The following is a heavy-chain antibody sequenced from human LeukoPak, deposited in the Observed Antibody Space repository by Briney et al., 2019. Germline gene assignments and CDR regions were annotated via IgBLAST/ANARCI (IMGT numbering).Heavy chain of an antibody. V-gene: IGHV4-61*02. Sequence: PSQTLSLTCTVSGGSISSGSYYWSWIRQPAGKGLEWIGRIYTCGSTNYNPSLKSRVTISVDTSKNQFSLKLSSVTAADTAVYYCARETQYCSGGSCYDYYYYYGMDVWGQGTTVTVSS. CDR1: GGSISSGSYY. CDR3: ARETQYCSGGSCYDYYYYYGMDV. CDR2: IYTCGST. D-gene: IGHD2-15*01. J-gene: IGHJ6*02.